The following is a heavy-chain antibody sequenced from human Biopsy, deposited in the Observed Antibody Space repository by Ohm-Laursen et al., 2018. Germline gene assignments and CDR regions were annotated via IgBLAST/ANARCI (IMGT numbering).Heavy chain of an antibody. V-gene: IGHV3-33*06. CDR1: GFTFSSYG. Sequence: SLRLSCAASGFTFSSYGMHWVRQAPGKGLEWVAAIWYDGSNKNYADSVKGRFTISRDNPKNTLYLQMNSLRGEDTAVYYCAKCMTGGSNYYFHHCGQGTLVTVSS. CDR2: IWYDGSNK. J-gene: IGHJ4*02. CDR3: AKCMTGGSNYYFHH. D-gene: IGHD2-8*01.